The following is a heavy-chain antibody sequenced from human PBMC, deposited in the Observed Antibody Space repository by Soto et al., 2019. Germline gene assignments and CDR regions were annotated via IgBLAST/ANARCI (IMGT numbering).Heavy chain of an antibody. V-gene: IGHV3-30*18. J-gene: IGHJ6*02. D-gene: IGHD3-10*01. CDR2: ISYDGSNK. CDR1: GFTFSSYG. CDR3: ANWGDGSGSYSNDHYYYGMDV. Sequence: GGSLRLSCAASGFTFSSYGMHWVRQAPGKGLEWVAVISYDGSNKYYADSVKGRFTISRDNSKNTLYLQMNSLRAEDTAVYYCANWGDGSGSYSNDHYYYGMDVWGQGTTVTVSS.